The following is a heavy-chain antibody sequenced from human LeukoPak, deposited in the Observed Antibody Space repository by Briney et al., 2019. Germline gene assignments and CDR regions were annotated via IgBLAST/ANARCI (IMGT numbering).Heavy chain of an antibody. Sequence: GESLRLSCAASGFTFSIYEMNWVRQAPGKGLEWVSYISSSGSTMHYADSVKGRFTISRDNAKNSLYLHMNSLRAEDTAVYYCAREQDFQHWGQGTLVTVSS. CDR3: AREQDFQH. CDR2: ISSSGSTM. J-gene: IGHJ1*01. CDR1: GFTFSIYE. V-gene: IGHV3-48*03.